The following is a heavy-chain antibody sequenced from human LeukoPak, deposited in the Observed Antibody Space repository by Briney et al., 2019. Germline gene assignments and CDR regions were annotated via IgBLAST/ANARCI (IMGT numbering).Heavy chain of an antibody. D-gene: IGHD2-15*01. CDR2: IRSKAYGGTT. V-gene: IGHV3-49*03. CDR3: IAFESGRYH. Sequence: GGSLRLSCTASGFTFGDYAMSWFRQAPGKGLEWVGFIRSKAYGGTTEYAASVKGRFTISRDDSKNTLYLQINSLRTEDTAIYYCIAFESGRYHWGQGTLVTVSS. CDR1: GFTFGDYA. J-gene: IGHJ5*02.